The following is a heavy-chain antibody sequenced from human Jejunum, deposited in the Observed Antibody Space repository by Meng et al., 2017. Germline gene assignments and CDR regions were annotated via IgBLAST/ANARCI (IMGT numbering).Heavy chain of an antibody. D-gene: IGHD4-23*01. CDR2: IRRGSSNK. CDR3: ARNTVVGKDVAFDN. Sequence: GGSLRLSCAASGFTFSNYDMNWVRQTPGKGLEWVSSIRRGSSNKYYADSVKGRFTTSRDNAKSSLYLQMNSLRAEDTAVYFCARNTVVGKDVAFDNWGQGTRVTVSS. V-gene: IGHV3-48*03. J-gene: IGHJ4*02. CDR1: GFTFSNYD.